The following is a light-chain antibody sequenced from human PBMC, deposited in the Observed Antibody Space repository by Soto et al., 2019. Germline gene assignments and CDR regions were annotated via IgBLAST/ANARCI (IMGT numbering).Light chain of an antibody. V-gene: IGLV2-14*01. CDR3: SSYTSSSPPVV. J-gene: IGLJ2*01. CDR1: SSDVGGYNY. CDR2: DVS. Sequence: ALTQPASVSGSPGQSITISCTGTSSDVGGYNYVSWYQQHPGKAPKLMIYDVSNRPSGVSNRFSGSKSGNTASLTISGLQAEDEADYYCSSYTSSSPPVVFGGGTKLTVL.